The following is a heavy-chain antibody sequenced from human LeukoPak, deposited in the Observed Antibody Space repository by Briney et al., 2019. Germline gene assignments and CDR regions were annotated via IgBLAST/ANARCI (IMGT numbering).Heavy chain of an antibody. D-gene: IGHD5-24*01. CDR1: GYTFTSYA. Sequence: PGASVKVSCKASGYTFTSYAMHWVRHAPGQGLEWMGWITPSGGTNYPQKFQGRVAITRDTSITTAYMDLSRLTSDDTAMYYCARDRYGDGFAHFDYWGQGALVTVSS. CDR2: ITPSGGT. CDR3: ARDRYGDGFAHFDY. J-gene: IGHJ4*02. V-gene: IGHV1-2*02.